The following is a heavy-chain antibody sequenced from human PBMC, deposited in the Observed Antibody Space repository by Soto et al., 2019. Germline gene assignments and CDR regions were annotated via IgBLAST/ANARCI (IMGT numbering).Heavy chain of an antibody. CDR3: ASRGGPTYYYDSSGYYSGGNYYYYGMDV. V-gene: IGHV3-48*02. Sequence: GGSLRLSCAASGFTFSSYSMNWVRQAPGKGLEWVSYISSSSSTIYYTDSVKGRFTISRDNAKNSLYLQMNSLRDEDTAVYYCASRGGPTYYYDSSGYYSGGNYYYYGMDVWRQGTTVTVSS. CDR1: GFTFSSYS. D-gene: IGHD3-22*01. CDR2: ISSSSSTI. J-gene: IGHJ6*02.